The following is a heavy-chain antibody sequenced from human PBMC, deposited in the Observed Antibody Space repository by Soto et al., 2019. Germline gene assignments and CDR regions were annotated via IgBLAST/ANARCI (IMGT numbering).Heavy chain of an antibody. Sequence: PGGSLRLSCAASGFTFSSYAMHWVRQAPGKGLEWVAVISYDGSKKYYADSVKGRFSISRDNSKNTLYLQMNSLRAEDTALYYCAREKGGSDYGMDVWGQGTTVTVSS. CDR3: AREKGGSDYGMDV. V-gene: IGHV3-30-3*01. CDR1: GFTFSSYA. CDR2: ISYDGSKK. J-gene: IGHJ6*02. D-gene: IGHD6-25*01.